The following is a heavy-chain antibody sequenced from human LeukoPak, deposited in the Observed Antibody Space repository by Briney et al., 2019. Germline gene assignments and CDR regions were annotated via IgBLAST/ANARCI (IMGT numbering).Heavy chain of an antibody. CDR1: GYTFTSYY. CDR3: ARSSNAKRYFDY. CDR2: INPSGGST. D-gene: IGHD2-2*01. Sequence: ASVKVSCKASGYTFTSYYMHWVRQAPGQGLEWMGIINPSGGSTSYAQKFQGRVTMTRDTYTSTVYMELSSPRSEDTAVYYCARSSNAKRYFDYWGQGTLVTVSS. V-gene: IGHV1-46*01. J-gene: IGHJ4*02.